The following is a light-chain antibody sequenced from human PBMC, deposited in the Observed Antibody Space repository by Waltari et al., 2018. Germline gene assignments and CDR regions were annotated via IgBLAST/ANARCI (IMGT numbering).Light chain of an antibody. J-gene: IGLJ3*02. CDR2: DVS. CDR3: CSFTSSSTWV. Sequence: QSALTQPASVSGSPGQSITISCTGTATDLGGYNYVSWYQQRPGKAPKLIIFDVSSRPSGISNRFSGSKFGNTASLTISGLQPEDEADYYCCSFTSSSTWVFGGGNKLTVL. V-gene: IGLV2-14*01. CDR1: ATDLGGYNY.